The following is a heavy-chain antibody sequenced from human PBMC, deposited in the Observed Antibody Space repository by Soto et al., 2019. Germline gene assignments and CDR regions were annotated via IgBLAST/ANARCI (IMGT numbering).Heavy chain of an antibody. CDR2: ILHTGGT. V-gene: IGHV4-4*02. CDR3: ARVFSSGSGWMYYFDF. Sequence: QVQLQESVPGLVKPSETLSLTCTVSSDFIAGENWWSWVRQPPGMGLVWIGEILHTGGTNYNPSLKGRVTMEVDKSKNQFSLKLISATAADTAVYYCARVFSSGSGWMYYFDFWGQGTLVSVSS. D-gene: IGHD6-25*01. CDR1: SDFIAGENW. J-gene: IGHJ4*02.